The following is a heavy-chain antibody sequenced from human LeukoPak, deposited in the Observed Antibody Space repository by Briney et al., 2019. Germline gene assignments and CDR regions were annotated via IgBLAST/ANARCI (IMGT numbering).Heavy chain of an antibody. D-gene: IGHD3-10*01. V-gene: IGHV3-30*02. CDR3: AKEGSDPYYYYYYMDV. CDR2: IRYDGSNK. CDR1: GFTFSSYG. J-gene: IGHJ6*03. Sequence: GGSLRLSCAASGFTFSSYGMHWVRQAPGKGLEWVAFIRYDGSNKYYADSVKGRSTISRDNSKNTLYLQMNSLRAEDTAVYYCAKEGSDPYYYYYYMDVWGKGTTVTVSS.